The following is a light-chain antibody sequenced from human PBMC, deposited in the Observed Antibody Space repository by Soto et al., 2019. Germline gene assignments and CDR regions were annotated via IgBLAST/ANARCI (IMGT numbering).Light chain of an antibody. Sequence: AIQLTLSPSSLSASVGDRVTITCRASQGISSALAWYQQKPGKAPKLLIYDASSLESGVPSRFSGSGSGTDFTLTISSLQPEDFATYYCQQFNSYPITFGQGTRLEIK. V-gene: IGKV1-13*02. CDR1: QGISSA. CDR3: QQFNSYPIT. CDR2: DAS. J-gene: IGKJ5*01.